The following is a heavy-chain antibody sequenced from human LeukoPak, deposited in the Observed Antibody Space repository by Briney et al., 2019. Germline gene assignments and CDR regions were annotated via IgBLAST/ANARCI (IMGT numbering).Heavy chain of an antibody. CDR2: IIPVYGTP. CDR3: ASGDSSGWVDY. V-gene: IGHV1-69*01. D-gene: IGHD6-19*01. J-gene: IGHJ4*02. Sequence: ASVKVSCKASGGTFSSYAISWVRQAPGQGLEWMGGIIPVYGTPTYAQNFQDRVTITADESTTTAYMELSSLRSADTAVYYCASGDSSGWVDYWGQGTLVTVSS. CDR1: GGTFSSYA.